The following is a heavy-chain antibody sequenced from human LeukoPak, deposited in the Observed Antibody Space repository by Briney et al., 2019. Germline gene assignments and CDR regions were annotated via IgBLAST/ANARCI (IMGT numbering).Heavy chain of an antibody. CDR3: ASSRDGYVHDAFDI. J-gene: IGHJ3*02. V-gene: IGHV4-59*01. CDR2: IYYSGST. D-gene: IGHD5-24*01. Sequence: SSETLSLTCTVSGGSISSYYWSWIRQPPGKGLEWIGYIYYSGSTNYNPSLKSRVTISVDTSKNQFSLKLGSVTAADTAVYYCASSRDGYVHDAFDIWGQGTMVTVSS. CDR1: GGSISSYY.